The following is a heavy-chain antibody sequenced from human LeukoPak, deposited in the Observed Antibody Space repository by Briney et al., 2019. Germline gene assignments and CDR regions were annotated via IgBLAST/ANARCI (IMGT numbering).Heavy chain of an antibody. Sequence: GGSLRLSCAASGFTFSSYAMSWVRQAPGKGLEWVSAISGSGGSTYYADSVKGRFTISRDNSKNTLYLQMNSLRAEDTAVYYCAKDYDYVWGSYRYPGAFDIWGQGTMVTVSS. CDR3: AKDYDYVWGSYRYPGAFDI. CDR2: ISGSGGST. CDR1: GFTFSSYA. D-gene: IGHD3-16*02. V-gene: IGHV3-23*01. J-gene: IGHJ3*02.